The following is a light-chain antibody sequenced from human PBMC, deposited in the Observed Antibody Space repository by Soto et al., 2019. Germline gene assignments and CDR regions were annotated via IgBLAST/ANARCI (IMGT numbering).Light chain of an antibody. V-gene: IGKV3-20*01. CDR1: QSVSSSY. Sequence: EIVLTQSPGTLSLSPGERATLSCRASQSVSSSYLAWYQQKPGQPPRLLIYGASSRATGNPDRFSGSGSGTDFTLTIRSLQPDDFATYYCKQYNSYPITFGQGTRVEIK. J-gene: IGKJ5*01. CDR3: KQYNSYPIT. CDR2: GAS.